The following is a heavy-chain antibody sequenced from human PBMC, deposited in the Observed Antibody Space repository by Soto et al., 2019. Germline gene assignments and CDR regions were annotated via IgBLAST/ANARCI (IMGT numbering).Heavy chain of an antibody. J-gene: IGHJ5*02. V-gene: IGHV4-31*03. D-gene: IGHD2-15*01. CDR1: GYSISSYGFY. Sequence: PSETLTLTCTGSGYSISSYGFYWSWNLQHTGKDLEWIGYIYYSGSTYYNPSLKNRVTISVDTSKNQFSLKLSSVTAADTAVYYWARDRGYCSVVSCYSHRFVPSGQGTQVTLS. CDR2: IYYSGST. CDR3: ARDRGYCSVVSCYSHRFVP.